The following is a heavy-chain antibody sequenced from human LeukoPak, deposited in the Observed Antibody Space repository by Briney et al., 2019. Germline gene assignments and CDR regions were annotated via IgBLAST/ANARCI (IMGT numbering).Heavy chain of an antibody. V-gene: IGHV3-23*01. D-gene: IGHD3-22*01. CDR1: GITLSNYG. J-gene: IGHJ4*02. CDR2: ISDSGGRT. Sequence: GGSLRLSCAVSGITLSNYGMSWVRQAPGKGLEWVAGISDSGGRTNYADSVKGRFTISRDNPKNTLYLQMNSLRAEDTAVYFCAKRGVVIRVILVGFHKEAYYFNSWGKGALVTVSS. CDR3: AKRGVVIRVILVGFHKEAYYFNS.